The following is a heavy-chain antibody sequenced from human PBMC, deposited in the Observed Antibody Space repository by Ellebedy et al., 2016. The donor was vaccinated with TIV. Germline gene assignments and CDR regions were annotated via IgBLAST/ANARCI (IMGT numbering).Heavy chain of an antibody. D-gene: IGHD3-10*01. V-gene: IGHV1-69*04. CDR2: IIPILGTA. J-gene: IGHJ6*02. CDR3: ARSLWFGELLFKADGMDV. CDR1: GGTFSSYA. Sequence: AASVKVSCKASGGTFSSYAISWVRQAPGQGLEWMGRIIPILGTANYAQKFQGRVTITADKSTSTAYMELSSLRSEDTAVYYCARSLWFGELLFKADGMDVWGQGTTVTVSS.